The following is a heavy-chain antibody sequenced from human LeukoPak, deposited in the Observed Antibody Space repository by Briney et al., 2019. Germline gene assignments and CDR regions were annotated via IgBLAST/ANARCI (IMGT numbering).Heavy chain of an antibody. CDR2: ISSSSSYI. CDR1: GFTFSTYR. V-gene: IGHV3-21*01. Sequence: GGSLRLSCVGTGFTFSTYRMNWVRQAPGKGLEWVSSISSSSSYIYYADSVKGRITISRDNAKNSLYLQMNSLRVEDTAVYYCARDRDVYFDYWGQGTLVTVSS. CDR3: ARDRDVYFDY. J-gene: IGHJ4*02.